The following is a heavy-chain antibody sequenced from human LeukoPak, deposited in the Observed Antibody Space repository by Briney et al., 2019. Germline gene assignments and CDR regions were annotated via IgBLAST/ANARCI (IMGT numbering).Heavy chain of an antibody. D-gene: IGHD6-13*01. J-gene: IGHJ2*01. V-gene: IGHV4-61*02. Sequence: SQTLSLTCTVSGGSISSGSYYWSWIRQPAGKGLEWIGRIYTSGSTNYNPFLKSRVTISVDTSKNQFSLKLSSVTAADTAVYYCARVYYSNSYDYWYFDLWGRGTLVTVSS. CDR3: ARVYYSNSYDYWYFDL. CDR2: IYTSGST. CDR1: GGSISSGSYY.